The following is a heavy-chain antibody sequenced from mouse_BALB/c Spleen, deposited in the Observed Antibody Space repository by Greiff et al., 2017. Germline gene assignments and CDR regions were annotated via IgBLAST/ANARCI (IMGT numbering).Heavy chain of an antibody. CDR3: NRNRYDEGFAY. CDR1: GFNIKDYY. V-gene: IGHV14-4*02. D-gene: IGHD2-14*01. CDR2: IDPENGDT. Sequence: VHVKQSGAELVRSGASVKLSCTASGFNIKDYYMHWVKQRPEQGLEWIGWIDPENGDTEYAPKFQGKATMTADTSSNTAYLQLSSLTSEDTAVYYCNRNRYDEGFAYWGQGTLVTVSA. J-gene: IGHJ3*01.